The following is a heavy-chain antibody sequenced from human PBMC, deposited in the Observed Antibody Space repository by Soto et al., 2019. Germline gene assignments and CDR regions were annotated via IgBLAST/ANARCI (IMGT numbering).Heavy chain of an antibody. CDR2: ISAYNGNT. CDR3: ADLGITIVRGVIINRAPDAFDF. J-gene: IGHJ3*01. D-gene: IGHD3-10*01. Sequence: ASVKVSCKASGYTFTSYGISWVRQAPGQGLEWMGWISAYNGNTNYAQKLQGRVTMTTDTSTSTAYMELRSLRSDDTAVYYCADLGITIVRGVIINRAPDAFDFWGQGTMVTVSS. V-gene: IGHV1-18*01. CDR1: GYTFTSYG.